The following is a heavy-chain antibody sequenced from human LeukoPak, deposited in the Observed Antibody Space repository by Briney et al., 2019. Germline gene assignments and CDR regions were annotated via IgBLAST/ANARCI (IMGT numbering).Heavy chain of an antibody. Sequence: PRGSLRLSCTASGFTFNSYAMSWVRQAPGKGLEWVSAISGTGGSTYYADSVKGRFTISRGNSKNTLYLQMNSLRTEDTAVYYCAKDVVVVPAAKGVSNWFDPWGQGTLVTVSS. D-gene: IGHD2-2*01. V-gene: IGHV3-23*01. CDR3: AKDVVVVPAAKGVSNWFDP. CDR1: GFTFNSYA. CDR2: ISGTGGST. J-gene: IGHJ5*02.